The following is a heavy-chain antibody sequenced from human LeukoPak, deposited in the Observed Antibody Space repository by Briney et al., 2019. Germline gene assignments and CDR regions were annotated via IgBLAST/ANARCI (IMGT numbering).Heavy chain of an antibody. Sequence: GGSLRLSCAASGFTFSSYEMNWVRQAPGKGLEWVSYTSSSGSTIYYAGSVKGRFTISRDNAKNSLYLQMNSLRAEDTAVYYCVRDFGHWELNGGYYFDYWGQGTLVTVSS. D-gene: IGHD1-26*01. CDR3: VRDFGHWELNGGYYFDY. J-gene: IGHJ4*02. V-gene: IGHV3-48*03. CDR2: TSSSGSTI. CDR1: GFTFSSYE.